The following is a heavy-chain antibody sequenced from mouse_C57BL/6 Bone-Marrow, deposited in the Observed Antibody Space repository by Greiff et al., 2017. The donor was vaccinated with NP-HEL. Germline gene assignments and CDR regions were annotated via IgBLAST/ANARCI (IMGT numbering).Heavy chain of an antibody. J-gene: IGHJ4*01. D-gene: IGHD1-1*01. CDR2: ISNGGGST. CDR1: GFTFSDYY. Sequence: EVMLVESGGGLVQPGGSLKLSCAASGFTFSDYYMYWVRQTPEKRLEWVAYISNGGGSTYYPDTVKGRFTISRDNAKNTLYLQMSRLKSEDTAMYYCARHKDDYYGSSYYAMDYWGQGTSVTVSS. CDR3: ARHKDDYYGSSYYAMDY. V-gene: IGHV5-12*01.